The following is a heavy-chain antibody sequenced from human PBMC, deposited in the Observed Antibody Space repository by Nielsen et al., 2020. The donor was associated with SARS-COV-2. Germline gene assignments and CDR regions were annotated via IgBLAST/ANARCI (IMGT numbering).Heavy chain of an antibody. V-gene: IGHV7-4-1*02. CDR1: GYTFTNYA. CDR3: AREQSFCGVDCYSYFDF. Sequence: ASVKVSCKASGYTFTNYAMNWVRQAPGRGLEWMGWISTDSGNPTYAQGFTGRFVFSLDTSVTTTYLQISNLKAEDTAVYYCAREQSFCGVDCYSYFDFWGQGALVTVSS. J-gene: IGHJ4*02. CDR2: ISTDSGNP. D-gene: IGHD2-21*02.